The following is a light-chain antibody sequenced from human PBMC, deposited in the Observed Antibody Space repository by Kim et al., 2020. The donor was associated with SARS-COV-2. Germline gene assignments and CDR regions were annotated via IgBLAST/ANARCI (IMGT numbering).Light chain of an antibody. CDR2: NVN. Sequence: QSITISCTGTSRDGGGYNYVSWYQQHPGEAPKLMIYNVNKRPSGVSNRFSGSKSGNTASLTISGLQAEDEADYYCSSYASSSSNYVFGTGTKVTVL. CDR3: SSYASSSSNYV. CDR1: SRDGGGYNY. V-gene: IGLV2-14*04. J-gene: IGLJ1*01.